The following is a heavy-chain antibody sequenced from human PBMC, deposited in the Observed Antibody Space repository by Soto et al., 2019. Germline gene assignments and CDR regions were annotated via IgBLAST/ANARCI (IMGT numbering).Heavy chain of an antibody. CDR1: GYTFTIYG. CDR2: ISAYNGNT. Sequence: ASVKVSCKASGYTFTIYGISWVRQAPGQGLEWMGWISAYNGNTNYAQKLQGRVTMTTDTSTSTAYMELRSLRSDDTAVYYCAREVGYCSSTSCHTFGYWGQGTLVTVSS. J-gene: IGHJ4*02. D-gene: IGHD2-2*02. CDR3: AREVGYCSSTSCHTFGY. V-gene: IGHV1-18*01.